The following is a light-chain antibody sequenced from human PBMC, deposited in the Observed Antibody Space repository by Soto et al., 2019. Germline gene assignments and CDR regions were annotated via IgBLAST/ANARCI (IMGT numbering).Light chain of an antibody. CDR1: STDVGGYKY. CDR3: SSFSSRSTPYV. Sequence: SALTQPASGSGSPGQSITISCTGTSTDVGGYKYVSWYQQHPGTAPKLMIFEVNGRPSGVSDRFSGSKSGNTASLTISGLQPEDEADYYCSSFSSRSTPYVFATGTKVIVL. J-gene: IGLJ1*01. V-gene: IGLV2-14*01. CDR2: EVN.